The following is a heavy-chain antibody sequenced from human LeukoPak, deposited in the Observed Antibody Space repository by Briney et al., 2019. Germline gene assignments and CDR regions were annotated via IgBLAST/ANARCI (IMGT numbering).Heavy chain of an antibody. V-gene: IGHV1-69*05. D-gene: IGHD5-18*01. CDR3: ARVKTDTAHYYYYYYMDV. J-gene: IGHJ6*03. CDR2: IIPIFGTA. CDR1: GGTFSSYA. Sequence: GASVKVSCKASGGTFSSYAISWVRQAPGQGLEWMGGIIPIFGTANYAQKFQGRVTITTDESTSTAYMELSSLRSEDTAVYYCARVKTDTAHYYYYYYMDVWGKGTTVTVSS.